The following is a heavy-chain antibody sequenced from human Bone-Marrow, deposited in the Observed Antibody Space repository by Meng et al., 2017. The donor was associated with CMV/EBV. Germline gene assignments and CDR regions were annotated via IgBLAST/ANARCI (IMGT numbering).Heavy chain of an antibody. V-gene: IGHV4-39*07. CDR3: ARGVGIAAAGVDY. CDR2: IYYSGST. J-gene: IGHJ4*02. D-gene: IGHD6-13*01. CDR1: GGSISSSSYY. Sequence: SETLSLTCTVSGGSISSSSYYWGWIRQPPGKGLEWIGSIYYSGSTYYNPSLKSRVTISVDTSKNQFSLKLSSVTAADTAVYYCARGVGIAAAGVDYWGQGTLVTFYS.